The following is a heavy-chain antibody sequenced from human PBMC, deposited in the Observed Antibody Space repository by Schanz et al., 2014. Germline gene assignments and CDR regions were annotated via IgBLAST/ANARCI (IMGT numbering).Heavy chain of an antibody. V-gene: IGHV1-69*09. J-gene: IGHJ4*02. CDR1: GGTFSSFG. Sequence: QVQLVESGGGVVQPGSSVKVSCKASGGTFSSFGINWVRQAPGQGLEWMGRIIPSLGLAKYEQKFQDKVTITEDTSTTTAYMELSGLRSEDTAVYYGARDRLECGAECYSVEVFEIWGQGTLVIVSS. CDR3: ARDRLECGAECYSVEVFEI. CDR2: IIPSLGLA. D-gene: IGHD2-21*01.